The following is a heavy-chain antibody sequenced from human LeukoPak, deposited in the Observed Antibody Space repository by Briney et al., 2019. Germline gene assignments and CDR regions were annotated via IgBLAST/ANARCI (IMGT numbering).Heavy chain of an antibody. D-gene: IGHD1-26*01. CDR2: MNPNSGNT. Sequence: ASVKVSCKASGYTFTGYYMHWVRQATGQGLEWMGWMNPNSGNTGYAQKFQGRVTMTRSTSISTAYMELSSLRSEDTAVYYCVAGSYYFDYWGQGTLVTVSS. V-gene: IGHV1-8*02. J-gene: IGHJ4*02. CDR3: VAGSYYFDY. CDR1: GYTFTGYY.